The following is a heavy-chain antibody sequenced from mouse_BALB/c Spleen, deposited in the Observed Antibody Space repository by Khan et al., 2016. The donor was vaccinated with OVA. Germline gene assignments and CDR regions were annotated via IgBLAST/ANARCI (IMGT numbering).Heavy chain of an antibody. J-gene: IGHJ2*01. CDR3: APAWPGDILDY. V-gene: IGHV14-3*02. D-gene: IGHD3-3*01. Sequence: VQLQQSGAELVKPGASVKLSCTASGFNIKDTHMHWVKQRPEQGLEWIGRIDPANDNSKYDPRFQGKATITADTSSNTAYLHLSSLTSEDTAVYDSAPAWPGDILDYWGQGTTLTVSS. CDR1: GFNIKDTH. CDR2: IDPANDNS.